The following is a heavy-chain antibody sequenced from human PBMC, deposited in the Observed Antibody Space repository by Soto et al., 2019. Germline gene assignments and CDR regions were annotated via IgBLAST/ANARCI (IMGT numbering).Heavy chain of an antibody. CDR2: IIPILGIA. CDR3: ARDSSGYYQMDYYYGMDV. Sequence: QVQLVQSGAEVKKPGSSVKVSCKASGGTFSSYTISWVRQAPGQGLEWMGRIIPILGIANYAQKFQGRVTITADKSTSTAYMELSSLRSEDTAVYYCARDSSGYYQMDYYYGMDVWGQGTTVTVSS. CDR1: GGTFSSYT. D-gene: IGHD3-22*01. V-gene: IGHV1-69*08. J-gene: IGHJ6*02.